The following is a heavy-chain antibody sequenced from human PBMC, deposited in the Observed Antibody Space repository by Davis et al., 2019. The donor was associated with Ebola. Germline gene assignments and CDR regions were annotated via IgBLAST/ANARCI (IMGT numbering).Heavy chain of an antibody. CDR2: INHSGST. Sequence: SETLSLTCAVYGGSFSGYYWSWIRQPSGKGLEWIGEINHSGSTNYNPSLKSRVTISVDTSKNQFSLKLSSVTAADTAVYYCARHRKYYYDSSGYYQGDWFDPWGQGTLVTVSS. CDR1: GGSFSGYY. CDR3: ARHRKYYYDSSGYYQGDWFDP. V-gene: IGHV4-34*01. J-gene: IGHJ5*02. D-gene: IGHD3-22*01.